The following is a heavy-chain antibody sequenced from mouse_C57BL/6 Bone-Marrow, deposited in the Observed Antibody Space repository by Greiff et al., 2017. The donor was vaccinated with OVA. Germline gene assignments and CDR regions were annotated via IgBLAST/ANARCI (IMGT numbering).Heavy chain of an antibody. CDR3: ARDYYGSESFDY. Sequence: QVQLQQPGAELVKPGASVKLSCKASGYTFTSYWMHWVKQRPGQGLEWIGMINPNSGSTNYNEKFKSKATLTVDKSSSTAYMQLSSLTSEDSAVYYCARDYYGSESFDYWGQGTTLTVSS. CDR2: INPNSGST. V-gene: IGHV1-64*01. D-gene: IGHD1-1*01. CDR1: GYTFTSYW. J-gene: IGHJ2*01.